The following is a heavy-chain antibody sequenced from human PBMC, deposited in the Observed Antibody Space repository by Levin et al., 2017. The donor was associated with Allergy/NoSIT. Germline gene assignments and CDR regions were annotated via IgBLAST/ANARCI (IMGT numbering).Heavy chain of an antibody. D-gene: IGHD2-21*01. CDR3: ARDKGGDGWFDP. Sequence: SETLSLTCTVSGGSISSGDYYWSWIRQPPGKGLEWIGYIYYSGSTYYNPSLKSRVTISVDTSKNQFSLKLSSVTAADTAVYYCARDKGGDGWFDPWGQGTLVTVSS. J-gene: IGHJ5*02. V-gene: IGHV4-30-4*01. CDR2: IYYSGST. CDR1: GGSISSGDYY.